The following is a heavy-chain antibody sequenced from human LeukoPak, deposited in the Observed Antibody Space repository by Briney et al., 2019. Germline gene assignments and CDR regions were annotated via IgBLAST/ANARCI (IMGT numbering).Heavy chain of an antibody. J-gene: IGHJ4*02. D-gene: IGHD2-15*01. CDR2: IAPILGTP. V-gene: IGHV1-69*10. Sequence: SVKVSCKASGGSLKSGAVSWVRQAPGQGPEWMGRIAPILGTPEYAEMFQGRVSITADKSTNTVFMELRSLKFEDTALYYCASGKGFVGHFHSWGQGTLVTVSS. CDR1: GGSLKSGA. CDR3: ASGKGFVGHFHS.